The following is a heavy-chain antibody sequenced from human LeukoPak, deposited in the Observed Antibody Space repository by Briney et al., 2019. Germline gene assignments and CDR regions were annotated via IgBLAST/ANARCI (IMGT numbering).Heavy chain of an antibody. Sequence: SETLSLTCTVSGGSISSSSYYWGWIRQPPGKGLEWLGEINHSGSTNYNPSLKSRVTISVDTSKNQFSLKLSSVTAADTAVYYCARHVKLHHLLLESWGQGTLVTGSS. CDR3: ARHVKLHHLLLES. J-gene: IGHJ4*02. D-gene: IGHD1-1*01. CDR2: INHSGST. CDR1: GGSISSSSYY. V-gene: IGHV4-39*01.